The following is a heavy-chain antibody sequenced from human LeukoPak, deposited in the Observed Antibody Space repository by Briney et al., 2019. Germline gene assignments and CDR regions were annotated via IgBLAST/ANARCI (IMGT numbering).Heavy chain of an antibody. V-gene: IGHV1-69*13. D-gene: IGHD2-8*01. J-gene: IGHJ4*02. CDR2: IIPIFGTA. CDR3: ARGCTNGVCYGSFDY. CDR1: GGTFSSYA. Sequence: SVKVSCKASGGTFSSYAISWVRQAPGQGLEWMGGIIPIFGTANYAQKFQGRVTITADESTSTAHMELSSLRSEDTAVYYCARGCTNGVCYGSFDYWGQGTLVTVSS.